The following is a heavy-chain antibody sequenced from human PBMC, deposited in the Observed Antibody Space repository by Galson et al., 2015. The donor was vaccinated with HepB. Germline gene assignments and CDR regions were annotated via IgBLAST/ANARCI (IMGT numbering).Heavy chain of an antibody. V-gene: IGHV1-46*01. D-gene: IGHD6-6*01. CDR1: GYTFTSYY. CDR3: AREGSSIAARPGIALSGAFDP. CDR2: INPSGGST. Sequence: SVKVSCKASGYTFTSYYMHWVRQAPGQGLEWMGIINPSGGSTSYAQKFQGRVTMTRDTSTSTVYMELSSLRSEDTAVYYCAREGSSIAARPGIALSGAFDPWGQGTLVTVSS. J-gene: IGHJ5*02.